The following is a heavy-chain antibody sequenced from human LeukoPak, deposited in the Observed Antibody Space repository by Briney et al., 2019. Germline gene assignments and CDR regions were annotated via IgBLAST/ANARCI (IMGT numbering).Heavy chain of an antibody. CDR1: GGSISRYY. J-gene: IGHJ4*02. CDR2: IYTSGST. V-gene: IGHV4-4*07. CDR3: AGLIVGATFEYFDY. D-gene: IGHD1-26*01. Sequence: SDTLSLTCTVSGGSISRYYWSWIRQPAGKGLEWIGRIYTSGSTNYNPSLKSRVTMSVDTSKNQFSLKLSSVTAADTAVYYCAGLIVGATFEYFDYWGQGTLVTVSS.